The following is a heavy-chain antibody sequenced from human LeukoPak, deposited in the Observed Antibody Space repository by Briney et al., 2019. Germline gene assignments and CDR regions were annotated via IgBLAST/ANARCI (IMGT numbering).Heavy chain of an antibody. D-gene: IGHD6-13*01. CDR2: ISSSGSTI. J-gene: IGHJ3*02. V-gene: IGHV3-11*04. CDR1: GFTFSDYY. Sequence: GGSLRLSCAASGFTFSDYYMSWIRQAPGKGLEWLSYISSSGSTIYYADSVKGRFTISRDNAKNSLYLQMNSLRAEDTAVYYCGREGGRTAAAAFDIWGQGTMVTVSS. CDR3: GREGGRTAAAAFDI.